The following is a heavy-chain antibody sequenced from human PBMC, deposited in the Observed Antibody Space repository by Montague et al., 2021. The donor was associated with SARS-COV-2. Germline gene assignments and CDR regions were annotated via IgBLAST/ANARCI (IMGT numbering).Heavy chain of an antibody. V-gene: IGHV3-66*01. CDR3: AARADYYYGMDV. CDR1: GFTVSSNN. CDR2: IYSGGST. J-gene: IGHJ6*02. Sequence: SLSLSFSASGFTVSSNNMSWVRQAPGKGLEWVSVIYSGGSTQYADSVKGRFTISRDKSNYTLYLQMNSLRAEDTAVYYCAARADYYYGMDVRGQGTSVTVSS.